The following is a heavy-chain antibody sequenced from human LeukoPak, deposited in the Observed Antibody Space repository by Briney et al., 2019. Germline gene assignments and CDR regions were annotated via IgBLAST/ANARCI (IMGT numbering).Heavy chain of an antibody. V-gene: IGHV5-51*01. CDR1: GYTFTTYW. CDR2: LYPSDSDT. CDR3: ARAASNVAAAGRPPWVHY. D-gene: IGHD6-13*01. J-gene: IGHJ4*02. Sequence: GESLKISCKGSGYTFTTYWIVWVRQMPGKGLEWMGLLYPSDSDTTYSPSFQGQVTMSVDKSISTAYLQWSSLEASDTAMYYCARAASNVAAAGRPPWVHYWGQGTLVTVSS.